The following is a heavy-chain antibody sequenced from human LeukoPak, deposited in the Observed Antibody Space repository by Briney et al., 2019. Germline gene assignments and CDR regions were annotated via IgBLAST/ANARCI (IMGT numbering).Heavy chain of an antibody. D-gene: IGHD3-16*02. CDR2: ISSTSTYI. CDR1: GFTFSSFT. Sequence: PGGSLRLSCAASGFTFSSFTMNWVRQAPGKGLEWVSSISSTSTYIHYADSVKGRFTISRDNAKNSLYLQMNSLRAEDTAVYYCATAANWGSYRYSCDHWGQGTLVTVSS. CDR3: ATAANWGSYRYSCDH. J-gene: IGHJ4*02. V-gene: IGHV3-21*01.